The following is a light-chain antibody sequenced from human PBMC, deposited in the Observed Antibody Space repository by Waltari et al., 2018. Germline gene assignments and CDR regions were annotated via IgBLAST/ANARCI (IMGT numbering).Light chain of an antibody. V-gene: IGKV3-20*01. Sequence: EIVLTQSPGTLSLSPGERATLSCWASQSVGATLAWYQQKPGQAPRLLIYGASSRATGIPDRFSGSGSGTVFSLSISRLEPEDFAVYYCQHYVRLPVTFGQGTKVEIK. CDR1: QSVGAT. J-gene: IGKJ1*01. CDR2: GAS. CDR3: QHYVRLPVT.